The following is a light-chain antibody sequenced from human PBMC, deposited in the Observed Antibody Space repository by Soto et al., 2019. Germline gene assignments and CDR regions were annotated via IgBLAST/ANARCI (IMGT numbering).Light chain of an antibody. J-gene: IGLJ1*01. CDR1: SSNVGVNF. V-gene: IGLV1-47*01. CDR2: RND. Sequence: QSVLTQPPSASGTPGQRVTISWSGSSSNVGVNFVYWYQHLPGTAPKLLIYRNDQRPSGVPDRFSGSKSGTSSSLAIIVFRFEDEADYYCAAWDDSLRGRLFGTGTRSPS. CDR3: AAWDDSLRGRL.